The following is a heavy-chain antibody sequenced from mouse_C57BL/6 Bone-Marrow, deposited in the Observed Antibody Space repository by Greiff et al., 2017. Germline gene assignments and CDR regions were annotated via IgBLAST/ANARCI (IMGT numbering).Heavy chain of an antibody. CDR3: ARRWFAY. CDR2: ISDGGSYT. J-gene: IGHJ3*01. Sequence: EVQLQQSGGGLVKPGGSLKLSCAASGFTFSSYAMSWVRQTPEKRLEWVATISDGGSYTYYPDNVQGRFTISRDNAKNNLYLQMRHLKSEDTAMYYCARRWFAYWGQGTLVTVSA. CDR1: GFTFSSYA. V-gene: IGHV5-4*03.